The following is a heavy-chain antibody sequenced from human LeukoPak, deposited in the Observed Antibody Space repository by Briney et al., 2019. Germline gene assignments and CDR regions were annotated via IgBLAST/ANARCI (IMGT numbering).Heavy chain of an antibody. V-gene: IGHV1-69*04. CDR1: GGTFSSYA. J-gene: IGHJ4*02. CDR2: IVPILGIA. CDR3: ARVGAAAANDY. D-gene: IGHD6-13*01. Sequence: GASVKVSCKASGGTFSSYAISWVRQAPGQGLEWMGRIVPILGIANYAQKFQGRVTITADKSTSTAYMELSSLRSEDTAVYYCARVGAAAANDYWGQGTLVTVSS.